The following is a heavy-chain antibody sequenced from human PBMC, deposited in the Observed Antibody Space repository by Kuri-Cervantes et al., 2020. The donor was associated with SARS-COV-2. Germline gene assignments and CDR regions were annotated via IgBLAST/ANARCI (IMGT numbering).Heavy chain of an antibody. Sequence: SVKVSCKASGGTFSSYDISWVRQAPGQGVEWMGGISPMFGAAKYGQKFQGRVTIIADESTSTAYMELSSLRSEDTAVYYCARGSTGLGALDFWGQGTLITVSS. CDR3: ARGSTGLGALDF. CDR2: ISPMFGAA. V-gene: IGHV1-69*13. J-gene: IGHJ4*02. CDR1: GGTFSSYD. D-gene: IGHD4-17*01.